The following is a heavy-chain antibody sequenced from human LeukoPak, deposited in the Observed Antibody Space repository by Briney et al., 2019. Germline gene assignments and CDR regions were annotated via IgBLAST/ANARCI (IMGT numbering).Heavy chain of an antibody. CDR1: GFTFSNYG. V-gene: IGHV3-23*01. Sequence: SGGSLRLSCAASGFTFSNYGMSWVRQAPGKGLEWVSAISGSGGSTYYADSVKGRFTISRDNSKNTLYLQMNSLRAEDTAVYYCAKDPRIYCSSASDYWGQGILVTVSS. CDR2: ISGSGGST. J-gene: IGHJ4*02. D-gene: IGHD2-2*01. CDR3: AKDPRIYCSSASDY.